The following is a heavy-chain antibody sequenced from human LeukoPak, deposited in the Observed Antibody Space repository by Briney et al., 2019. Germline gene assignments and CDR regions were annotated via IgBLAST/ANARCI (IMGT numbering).Heavy chain of an antibody. Sequence: GGSLRLSCAASGFTFSSYAMSWVRQAPGKGLEWVSAISASGYSTHYADSVKGRFTISRDNSKNTLYLQMNSLRAEDTAVYYCAKDPSGSYYLTFFDYWGQGTLVTVSS. CDR2: ISASGYST. CDR3: AKDPSGSYYLTFFDY. J-gene: IGHJ4*02. CDR1: GFTFSSYA. D-gene: IGHD1-26*01. V-gene: IGHV3-23*01.